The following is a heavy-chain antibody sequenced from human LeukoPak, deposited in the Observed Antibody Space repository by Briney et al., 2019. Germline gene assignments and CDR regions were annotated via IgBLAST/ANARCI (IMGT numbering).Heavy chain of an antibody. CDR2: THYSGST. CDR1: GGSIRSYY. D-gene: IGHD3-10*01. Sequence: SETLSLTCTVSGGSIRSYYWSWIRQPPGKGLEWIGYTHYSGSTSYNPSLKSRVTMSVDTSENQFSLKLKSVTAADTAVYYCAGRDMVPDYWGQGTLVTVSS. CDR3: AGRDMVPDY. V-gene: IGHV4-59*01. J-gene: IGHJ4*02.